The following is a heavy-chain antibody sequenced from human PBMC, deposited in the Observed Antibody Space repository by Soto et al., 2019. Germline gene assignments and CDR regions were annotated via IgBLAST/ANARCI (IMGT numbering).Heavy chain of an antibody. Sequence: QVQLQQWGAGLLKPSETLSLTCAVYGGSVSSGSYYWSWIRQPPGKGLEWIGEMSHSGGTHFNPSLKSRVTISVDTSKNQFSLKMSCVTAADTALYYCARVERGTATTGVDAFDIWGPGTMVTVSS. V-gene: IGHV4-34*01. D-gene: IGHD1-1*01. CDR2: MSHSGGT. J-gene: IGHJ3*02. CDR1: GGSVSSGSYY. CDR3: ARVERGTATTGVDAFDI.